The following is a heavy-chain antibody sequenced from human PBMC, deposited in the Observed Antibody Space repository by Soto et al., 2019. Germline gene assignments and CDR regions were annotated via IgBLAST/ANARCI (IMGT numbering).Heavy chain of an antibody. CDR3: ARDIFWGGFGESNWLDP. J-gene: IGHJ5*02. D-gene: IGHD3-10*01. V-gene: IGHV4-59*01. CDR2: IYYSGST. CDR1: GGSISSYY. Sequence: ASETLSLTCTVSGGSISSYYWSWIRQPPGKGLEWIGYIYYSGSTNYNPSLKSRVTISVDTSKNQFSLKLSSVTAADTAVYYCARDIFWGGFGESNWLDPWGQGTLVTVSS.